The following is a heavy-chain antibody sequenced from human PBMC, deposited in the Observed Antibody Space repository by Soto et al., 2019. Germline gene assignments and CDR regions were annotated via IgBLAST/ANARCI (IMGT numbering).Heavy chain of an antibody. Sequence: EVQLLESEGDLVHPGGSLRLSCAASGFTFSAYAMSWVRQAPGKGLEWVSTISTASSTYYADSVKGWFTISRDNSRNTAYLQMSSLRAEDTALYYCARAILGGTLHAFDIWGQGTVVTVSS. J-gene: IGHJ3*02. D-gene: IGHD3-3*01. CDR3: ARAILGGTLHAFDI. V-gene: IGHV3-23*05. CDR2: ISTASST. CDR1: GFTFSAYA.